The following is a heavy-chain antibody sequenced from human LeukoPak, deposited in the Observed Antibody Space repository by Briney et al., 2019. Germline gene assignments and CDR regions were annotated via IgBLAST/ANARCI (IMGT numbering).Heavy chain of an antibody. CDR2: ISAYNGNT. CDR1: GYTFTSYG. D-gene: IGHD3-10*01. CDR3: ARAGHSGSYYIDWFDP. V-gene: IGHV1-18*01. Sequence: ASVKVSCKASGYTFTSYGISWVRQAPGQGLEWMGWISAYNGNTNYAQKLQGRVTMTTDTSTSTAYMELRSLRSDDTAVYYCARAGHSGSYYIDWFDPWGQGTLVTVSS. J-gene: IGHJ5*02.